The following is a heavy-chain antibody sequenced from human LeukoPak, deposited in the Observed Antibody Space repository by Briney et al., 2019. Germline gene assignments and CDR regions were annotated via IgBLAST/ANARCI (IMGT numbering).Heavy chain of an antibody. CDR2: IYTSGST. D-gene: IGHD5-18*01. Sequence: SETLSLTCTVSGGSISSYYWSWIRQPAGKGLEWIGRIYTSGSTSYNPSLKSRVTISIDTSKNQFSLKLNSVTAADTAVYYCARDRGYSYAFDYWGQGTLVTVSS. V-gene: IGHV4-4*07. CDR3: ARDRGYSYAFDY. J-gene: IGHJ4*02. CDR1: GGSISSYY.